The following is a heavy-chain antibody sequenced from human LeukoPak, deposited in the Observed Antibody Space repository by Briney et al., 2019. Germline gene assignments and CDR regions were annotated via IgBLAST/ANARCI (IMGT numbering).Heavy chain of an antibody. Sequence: AAVKVSCKVSGYTFTSYGISWVRQAPGQGLEWMGWISAYNGNTNYAQKLQGRVAMTTDTSTSTAYMELRSLRSDDTAVYYCAREGGPRDIVVVPAAVDGMDVWGQGTTVTVSS. CDR3: AREGGPRDIVVVPAAVDGMDV. V-gene: IGHV1-18*01. CDR1: GYTFTSYG. D-gene: IGHD2-2*01. J-gene: IGHJ6*02. CDR2: ISAYNGNT.